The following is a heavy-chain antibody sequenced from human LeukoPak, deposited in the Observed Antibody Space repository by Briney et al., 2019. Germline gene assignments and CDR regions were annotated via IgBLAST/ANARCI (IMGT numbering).Heavy chain of an antibody. D-gene: IGHD3-3*01. V-gene: IGHV3-66*02. J-gene: IGHJ3*01. CDR2: IYSGGST. CDR3: AKTTYRYDFWSGYYTV. Sequence: GGSLRLSCAASRFTVGSNYMSWVRQAPGEGLEWISVIYSGGSTYYADSVKGRFTSSRDNSKNTIYLQMNSLRAEDTAVYYCAKTTYRYDFWSGYYTVWGQGTMVTVSS. CDR1: RFTVGSNY.